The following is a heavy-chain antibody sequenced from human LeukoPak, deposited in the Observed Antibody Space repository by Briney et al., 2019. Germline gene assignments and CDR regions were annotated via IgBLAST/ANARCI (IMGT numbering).Heavy chain of an antibody. CDR3: ARGHPHGWELYLDY. J-gene: IGHJ4*02. CDR2: ISTSSSYI. V-gene: IGHV3-21*01. Sequence: GGSLRLSCAASGFTFSSYTMNWVRQAPGKGLEWVSSISTSSSYIYYADSVKGRFTISRDNAKNSLYLQMNSLRVEDTAVYYCARGHPHGWELYLDYWGQGTLVTVSS. CDR1: GFTFSSYT. D-gene: IGHD1-26*01.